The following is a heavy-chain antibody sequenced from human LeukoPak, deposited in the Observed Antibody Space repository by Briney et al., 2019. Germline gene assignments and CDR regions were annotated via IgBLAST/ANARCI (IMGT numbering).Heavy chain of an antibody. D-gene: IGHD3-9*01. J-gene: IGHJ4*02. V-gene: IGHV3-23*01. CDR2: ISGSGGST. CDR1: GFTFSSYA. CDR3: ARSGYNRFDY. Sequence: PGGSLRLSCAASGFTFSSYAMSWVRQAPGKGLEWVSGISGSGGSTYYADSVKGRFTISRDNSKNTLYLQMNGLRAEDTAIYYCARSGYNRFDYWGQGTLVTVSS.